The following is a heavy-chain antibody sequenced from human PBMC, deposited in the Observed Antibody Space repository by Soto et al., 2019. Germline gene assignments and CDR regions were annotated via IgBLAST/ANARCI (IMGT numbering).Heavy chain of an antibody. CDR3: ARDGANTAAGTELYYYYGMDV. D-gene: IGHD6-13*01. V-gene: IGHV6-1*01. Sequence: SQTLSLTCAISGDSVSSNSAAWNWIRQSPSRGLEWLGSTYYRSKWYNDYAVSVKSRITINPDTSKNQFSLQLNSVTPEDTAVYYCARDGANTAAGTELYYYYGMDVWGQGTTVTVSS. J-gene: IGHJ6*02. CDR2: TYYRSKWYN. CDR1: GDSVSSNSAA.